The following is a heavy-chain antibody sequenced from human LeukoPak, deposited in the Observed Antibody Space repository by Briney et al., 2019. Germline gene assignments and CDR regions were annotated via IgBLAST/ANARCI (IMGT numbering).Heavy chain of an antibody. V-gene: IGHV3-21*01. CDR3: ARAPSYYYDSSGSYYN. Sequence: GGSLSLSCAASGFTFSSYSMNWVRQAPGKGLEWVSSISSSSSYIYYADSVKGRFTISRDNAKNSLYLQMNSLRAEDTAVYYCARAPSYYYDSSGSYYNWGQGTLVTVSS. J-gene: IGHJ4*02. D-gene: IGHD3-22*01. CDR2: ISSSSSYI. CDR1: GFTFSSYS.